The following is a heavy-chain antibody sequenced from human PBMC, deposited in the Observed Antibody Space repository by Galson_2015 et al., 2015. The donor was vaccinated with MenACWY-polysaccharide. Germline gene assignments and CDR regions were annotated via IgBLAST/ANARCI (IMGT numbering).Heavy chain of an antibody. V-gene: IGHV4-39*07. CDR2: VSYSGSA. J-gene: IGHJ4*02. CDR3: ARAGRTDIVVVGYGWGFDY. Sequence: SETLSLTCTVSGGSISRSSHYWGWIRQPPGKGLEWIGTVSYSGSAYYNASLKSRVTISVDTSKNQFSLKLIYVTAAVTASYYCARAGRTDIVVVGYGWGFDYCGQGALVPVSS. D-gene: IGHD2-2*01. CDR1: GGSISRSSHY.